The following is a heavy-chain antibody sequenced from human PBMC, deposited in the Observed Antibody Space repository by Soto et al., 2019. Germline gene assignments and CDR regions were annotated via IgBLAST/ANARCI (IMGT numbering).Heavy chain of an antibody. CDR3: ARELAVAGTGGFDY. J-gene: IGHJ4*02. D-gene: IGHD6-19*01. CDR1: GYTFTGYY. CDR2: INPNSGGT. V-gene: IGHV1-2*04. Sequence: ASVKVSCKXPGYTFTGYYMHWVRQAPGQGLEWMGWINPNSGGTNYAQKFQGWVTMTRDTSISTAYMELSRLRSDDTAVYYCARELAVAGTGGFDYWGQGTLVTVSS.